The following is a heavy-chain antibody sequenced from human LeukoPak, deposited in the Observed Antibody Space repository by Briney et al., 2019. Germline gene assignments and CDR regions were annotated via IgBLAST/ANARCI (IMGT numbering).Heavy chain of an antibody. V-gene: IGHV3-48*01. CDR2: ISSSSSTI. J-gene: IGHJ6*03. Sequence: TGGSLRLSCAASGFTFSTYNMNWVRQAPGKGLEWVSYISSSSSTIYYADSVKGRFTISRDNSRNTLYLQMDSLRSEDTAVYYCAKGSTFYYDSSVYYFYIDVWGKGTTVTVSS. D-gene: IGHD3-22*01. CDR1: GFTFSTYN. CDR3: AKGSTFYYDSSVYYFYIDV.